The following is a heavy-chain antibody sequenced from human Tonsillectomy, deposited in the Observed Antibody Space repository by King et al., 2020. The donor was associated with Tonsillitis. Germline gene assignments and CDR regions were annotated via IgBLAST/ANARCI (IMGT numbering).Heavy chain of an antibody. J-gene: IGHJ6*02. D-gene: IGHD3-9*01. CDR1: GGSISSYY. CDR2: IYYSGST. V-gene: IGHV4-59*01. CDR3: ARGIRYYDILTCHPTYYGMDV. Sequence: QLQESGPGLVKPSETLSLTCTVSGGSISSYYWSWIRQPPGKGLEWIGYIYYSGSTNYNPSLKSRVTISVDTSKNQFSLKLSSVTAADTAVYYCARGIRYYDILTCHPTYYGMDVWGQWTTVTVSS.